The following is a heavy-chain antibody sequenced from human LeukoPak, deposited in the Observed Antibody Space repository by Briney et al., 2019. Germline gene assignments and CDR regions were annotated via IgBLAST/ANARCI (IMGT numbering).Heavy chain of an antibody. J-gene: IGHJ4*02. Sequence: ASVKVSCKASGYTSTSYDMHWVRQAPGQGLEWMGIINPSGGNTRYAQRFQGRVTMTRDTSTSTVYMGLSSLRSEDTAAYYCAREGRFSSGWQYYFDYWGQGTLVTVSS. D-gene: IGHD6-19*01. CDR3: AREGRFSSGWQYYFDY. CDR2: INPSGGNT. V-gene: IGHV1-46*01. CDR1: GYTSTSYD.